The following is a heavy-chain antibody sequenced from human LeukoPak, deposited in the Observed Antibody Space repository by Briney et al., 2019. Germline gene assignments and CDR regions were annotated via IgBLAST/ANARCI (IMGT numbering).Heavy chain of an antibody. CDR3: AREGGWAYCGGDCYPYAV. CDR1: GGSISSGDYY. D-gene: IGHD2-21*02. V-gene: IGHV4-30-4*01. Sequence: SETLSLTCTVSGGSISSGDYYWSWIRQPPGKGLEWIGYIYYSGSTYYNPSLKSRVTISVDTSKNQFSLKLSSVTAADTAVCYCAREGGWAYCGGDCYPYAVWGQGTMVTVSS. CDR2: IYYSGST. J-gene: IGHJ3*01.